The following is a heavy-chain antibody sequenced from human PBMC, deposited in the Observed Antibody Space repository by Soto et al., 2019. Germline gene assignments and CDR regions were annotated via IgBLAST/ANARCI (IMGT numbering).Heavy chain of an antibody. D-gene: IGHD3-3*01. Sequence: EVQLVESGGGLVKPGGSLRLSCAASGFTFSNAWMTWVRQAPGKGLEWVGRIKSKTDGGTTDYAAPVKGRFTISRDASKNTLYLQMNSLKTEDAAVYYGTTPPPGSGYYDYCYYYLDVWGKGTTVTVSS. V-gene: IGHV3-15*01. J-gene: IGHJ6*03. CDR3: TTPPPGSGYYDYCYYYLDV. CDR1: GFTFSNAW. CDR2: IKSKTDGGTT.